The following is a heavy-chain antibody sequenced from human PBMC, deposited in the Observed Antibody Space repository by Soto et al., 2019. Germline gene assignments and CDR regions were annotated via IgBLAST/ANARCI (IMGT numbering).Heavy chain of an antibody. CDR2: MNHNSGNT. V-gene: IGHV1-8*01. CDR3: ARGRGDSSGWYYYYYMDV. J-gene: IGHJ6*03. CDR1: GYTFTSYD. D-gene: IGHD6-19*01. Sequence: ASVKVSCKASGYTFTSYDINWVRQATGQGLEWMGWMNHNSGNTGYAQKFQGRVTMTRNTSISTAYMELSSLRSEDTAVYYCARGRGDSSGWYYYYYMDVWGKGTTVTVSS.